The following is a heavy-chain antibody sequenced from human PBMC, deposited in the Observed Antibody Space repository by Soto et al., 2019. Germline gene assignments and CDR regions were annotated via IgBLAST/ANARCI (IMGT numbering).Heavy chain of an antibody. CDR1: GYTFTSYD. Sequence: QVQLVQSGAEVKKPGASVKVSCKASGYTFTSYDINWVRQATGQGLEWMRWMNPNSGNTGYAQKFQGRVTMARNTSRRTAYMELSSLRSEDTAVYYCARSTNDYADRHWGQGTLVTVSS. D-gene: IGHD4-17*01. J-gene: IGHJ4*02. CDR2: MNPNSGNT. V-gene: IGHV1-8*01. CDR3: ARSTNDYADRH.